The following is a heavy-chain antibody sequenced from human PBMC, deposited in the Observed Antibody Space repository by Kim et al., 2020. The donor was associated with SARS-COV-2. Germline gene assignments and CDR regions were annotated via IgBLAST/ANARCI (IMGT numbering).Heavy chain of an antibody. V-gene: IGHV1-3*01. D-gene: IGHD3-10*01. J-gene: IGHJ4*02. Sequence: KFQGRVTITRDTSASTAYMELSSLRSEDTAVYYCARGKGLWFGEGLFDYWGQGTLVTVSS. CDR3: ARGKGLWFGEGLFDY.